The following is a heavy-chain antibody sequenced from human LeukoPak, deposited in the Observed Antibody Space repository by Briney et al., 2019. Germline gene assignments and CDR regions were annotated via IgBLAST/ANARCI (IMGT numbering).Heavy chain of an antibody. V-gene: IGHV4-28*05. CDR2: IYYSGGI. D-gene: IGHD4-17*01. CDR1: GYSISSSNY. J-gene: IGHJ3*02. Sequence: PSETLSLTCAVSGYSISSSNYWAWIRQPPGKGLEWIGHIYYSGGIYYNPSLKSRVTMSVDTSKNQFSLKLSSVTAVDTAVYYCARKATTGPTKAAFDIWGQGTMVTVSS. CDR3: ARKATTGPTKAAFDI.